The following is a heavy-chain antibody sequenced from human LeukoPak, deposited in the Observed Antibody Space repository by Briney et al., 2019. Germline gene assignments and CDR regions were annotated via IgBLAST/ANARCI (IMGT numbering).Heavy chain of an antibody. V-gene: IGHV4-39*01. D-gene: IGHD5-18*01. Sequence: SETLSLTCTVSGGSISSSINYWAWIRQPPGKGLEWIATTKYGASTFYNPSLRSRVTISVDTSKNQFSLKVNSVTAADTAVYYCARLGYGNGRVNWFDPWGQGTLVIVSS. CDR1: GGSISSSINY. CDR3: ARLGYGNGRVNWFDP. CDR2: TKYGAST. J-gene: IGHJ5*02.